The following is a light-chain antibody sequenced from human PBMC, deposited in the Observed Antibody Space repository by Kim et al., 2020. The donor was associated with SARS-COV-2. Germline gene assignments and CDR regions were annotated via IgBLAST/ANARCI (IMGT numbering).Light chain of an antibody. V-gene: IGLV1-44*01. CDR3: ASWDDSLNAWV. J-gene: IGLJ3*02. CDR2: SNN. CDR1: HSSIGSNV. Sequence: QSVLTQPPSASGTPGQRVTISCYGSHSSIGSNVVDWFQQLPGTAPKLLIYSNNQRPSGVPDRFSGSKSGTSASLAISGLQSEDESDYYCASWDDSLNAWVFGGGTKLTVL.